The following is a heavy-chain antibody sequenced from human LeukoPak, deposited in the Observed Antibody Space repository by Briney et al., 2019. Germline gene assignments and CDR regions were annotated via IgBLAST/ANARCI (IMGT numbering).Heavy chain of an antibody. V-gene: IGHV3-48*01. CDR1: GFTFSSYS. Sequence: HPGGSLRLSCAASGFTFSSYSMNWVRQAPGKGLEWISYISSGSSTIYYADSVKGRFTISRDNSKNTLYLQMNSLRAEDTAVYYCARARSSYGYGDAFDIWGQGTMVTVSS. CDR3: ARARSSYGYGDAFDI. D-gene: IGHD5-18*01. CDR2: ISSGSSTI. J-gene: IGHJ3*02.